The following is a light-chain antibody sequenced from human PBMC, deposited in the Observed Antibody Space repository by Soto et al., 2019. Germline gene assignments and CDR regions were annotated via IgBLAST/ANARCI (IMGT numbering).Light chain of an antibody. CDR1: QSVSSN. V-gene: IGKV3-15*01. CDR3: QHYDNWPPVT. J-gene: IGKJ4*01. Sequence: EIVITQSPATLSVSPGERATLSCRASQSVSSNLAWYQQKPGQAPRLLIYGASTRATGIPARFSGSGSGTEFTLTISSLQSEDFAVYHCQHYDNWPPVTFGGGTKVDIK. CDR2: GAS.